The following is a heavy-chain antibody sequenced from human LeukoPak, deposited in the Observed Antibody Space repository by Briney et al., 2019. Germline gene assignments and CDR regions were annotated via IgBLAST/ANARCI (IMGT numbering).Heavy chain of an antibody. CDR3: AKDRAAITMIVVVISD. J-gene: IGHJ4*02. CDR2: ISGSGGST. V-gene: IGHV3-23*01. Sequence: GGSLRLSCAASGFTFSSYAMSWVRQAPGKGLEWVSAISGSGGSTYCADSVKGRFTISRDNSKNTLYLQMNSLRAEDTAVYYCAKDRAAITMIVVVISDWGQGTLVTVSS. CDR1: GFTFSSYA. D-gene: IGHD3-22*01.